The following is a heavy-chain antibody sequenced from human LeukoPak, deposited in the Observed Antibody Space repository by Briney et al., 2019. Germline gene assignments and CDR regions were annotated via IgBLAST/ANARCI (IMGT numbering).Heavy chain of an antibody. CDR1: GFTFDDYA. V-gene: IGHV3-9*01. Sequence: GGSLRLSCAASGFTFDDYAMHWVRQAPGKGLEWVSGISWNSGSIGYADSVKGRFTISRDNAKNSLYLQMNSPRAEDTALYYCAKGLGTRTFDYWGQGTLVTVSS. CDR2: ISWNSGSI. CDR3: AKGLGTRTFDY. D-gene: IGHD7-27*01. J-gene: IGHJ4*02.